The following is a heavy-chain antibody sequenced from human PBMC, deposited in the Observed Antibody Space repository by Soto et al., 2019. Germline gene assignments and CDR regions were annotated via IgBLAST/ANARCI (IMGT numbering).Heavy chain of an antibody. V-gene: IGHV3-48*02. J-gene: IGHJ6*02. CDR3: ARDLQYSSGWYEDYYYGMDV. Sequence: GGSLRLSCAASGFTFSSYSMNWVRQAPGKGLEWVSYISSSSSTIYYADSVKGRFTISRDNAKNSLYLQMNSLRDEDTAVYYCARDLQYSSGWYEDYYYGMDVWGQGTTVTVSS. CDR2: ISSSSSTI. CDR1: GFTFSSYS. D-gene: IGHD6-19*01.